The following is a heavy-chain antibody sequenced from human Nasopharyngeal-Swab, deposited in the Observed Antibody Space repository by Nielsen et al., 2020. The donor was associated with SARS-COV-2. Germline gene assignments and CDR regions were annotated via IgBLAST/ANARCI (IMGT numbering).Heavy chain of an antibody. D-gene: IGHD2-2*01. Sequence: GGSLRLSCAASGFTFNTYWMNWARQAPGKGLEWVAVISYDGSNKYYADSVKGRFTISRDNSKNTLYLQMDSLRAEDTAVYYCARGRYCSTTSCYAAYYYHYVDVWDKGTMVTVSS. CDR3: ARGRYCSTTSCYAAYYYHYVDV. CDR2: ISYDGSNK. J-gene: IGHJ6*03. CDR1: GFTFNTYW. V-gene: IGHV3-30-3*01.